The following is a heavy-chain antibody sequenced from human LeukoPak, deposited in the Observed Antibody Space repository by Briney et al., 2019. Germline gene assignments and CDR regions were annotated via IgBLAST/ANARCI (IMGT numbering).Heavy chain of an antibody. CDR3: ARDLKRELGWFDP. CDR1: GYTFTGYY. V-gene: IGHV1-2*06. Sequence: GASVKVSCKASGYTFTGYYMHWVRQAPGQGLEWMGRINPNSGGTNYAQKFQGRVTMTRDTSISTAYMELSRLRSDDTAVYYCARDLKRELGWFDPWGQETLVTVSS. CDR2: INPNSGGT. D-gene: IGHD1-26*01. J-gene: IGHJ5*02.